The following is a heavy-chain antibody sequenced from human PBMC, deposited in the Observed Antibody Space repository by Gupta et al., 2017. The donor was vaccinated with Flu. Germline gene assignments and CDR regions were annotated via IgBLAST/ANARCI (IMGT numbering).Heavy chain of an antibody. CDR1: G. Sequence: GVHWVRQAPGKGLEWVAVAWYDGSREFYADPVDGRFIISRDNSKNTLFLQMNNLRAEDTAVYYCATIIGYCGGGSCYEVDYWGQGTLVTVSS. V-gene: IGHV3-33*01. CDR2: AWYDGSRE. CDR3: ATIIGYCGGGSCYEVDY. J-gene: IGHJ4*02. D-gene: IGHD2-15*01.